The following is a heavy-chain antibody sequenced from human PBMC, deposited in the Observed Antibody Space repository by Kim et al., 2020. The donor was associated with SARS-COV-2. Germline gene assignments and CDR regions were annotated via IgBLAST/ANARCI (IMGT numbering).Heavy chain of an antibody. CDR3: AKVNHVIVVVVAATLEDFDY. J-gene: IGHJ4*02. CDR2: ISGSGGST. V-gene: IGHV3-23*01. CDR1: GFTFSSYA. Sequence: GGSLRLSCAASGFTFSSYAMSWVRQAPGKGLEWVSAISGSGGSTYYADSVKGRFTISRDNSKNTLYLQMNSLRAEDTAVYYCAKVNHVIVVVVAATLEDFDYWGQGTLVTVSS. D-gene: IGHD2-15*01.